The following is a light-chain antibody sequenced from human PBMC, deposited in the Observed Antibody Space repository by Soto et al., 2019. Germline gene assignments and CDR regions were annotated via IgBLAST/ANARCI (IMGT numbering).Light chain of an antibody. CDR2: AAS. Sequence: DMQITQSPSSLSASVGYRVNITCRSSQSISSYLNWYQQKPGKAPKLLIYAASSLQSGVPSRFSGSGSGTDFTLTISSLQTEDFATYYCKQSYSTPRTFGQGTKVDIK. J-gene: IGKJ1*01. V-gene: IGKV1-39*01. CDR3: KQSYSTPRT. CDR1: QSISSY.